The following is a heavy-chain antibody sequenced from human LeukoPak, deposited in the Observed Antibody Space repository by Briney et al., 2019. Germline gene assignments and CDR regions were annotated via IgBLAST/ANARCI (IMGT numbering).Heavy chain of an antibody. D-gene: IGHD6-19*01. CDR3: ARDRRDSSDKFPNDAFDI. J-gene: IGHJ3*02. CDR1: GFTFSDNY. V-gene: IGHV3-11*04. Sequence: GGSLRLSCAASGFTFSDNYMSWIRQAPGKGLEWVSYISSGNTIYYADSVKGRFTISRDNAKNSLYLQMNSLRPEDTAVYYCARDRRDSSDKFPNDAFDIWGQGTMVTVSS. CDR2: ISSGNTI.